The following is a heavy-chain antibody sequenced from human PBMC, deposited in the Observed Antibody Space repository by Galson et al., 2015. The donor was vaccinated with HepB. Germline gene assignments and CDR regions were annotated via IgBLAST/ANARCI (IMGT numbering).Heavy chain of an antibody. CDR1: GFTFRSYS. Sequence: SLRLSCAASGFTFRSYSMTWVRQAPGKGLEWVSYISSGSTAIYYADSVEGRFTISRDNAKNSVYLQMNSLRDEDTAVYYCARAPPPRAHRSSPWR. CDR3: ARAPPPRAHRSSP. CDR2: ISSGSTAI. V-gene: IGHV3-48*02. J-gene: IGHJ5*02.